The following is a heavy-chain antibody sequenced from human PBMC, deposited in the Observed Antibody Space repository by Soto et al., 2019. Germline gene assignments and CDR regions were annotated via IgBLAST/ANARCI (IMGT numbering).Heavy chain of an antibody. CDR1: GGSISGYS. J-gene: IGHJ5*02. CDR2: IYYSGST. CDR3: ARSIDP. V-gene: IGHV4-31*03. Sequence: SETLSLTCTVSGGSISGYSWSWIRQHPGKGLEWIGYIYYSGSTYYNPSLKSRVTISVDTSKNQFSLKLSSVTAADTAVYYCARSIDPWGQGTLVTVSS.